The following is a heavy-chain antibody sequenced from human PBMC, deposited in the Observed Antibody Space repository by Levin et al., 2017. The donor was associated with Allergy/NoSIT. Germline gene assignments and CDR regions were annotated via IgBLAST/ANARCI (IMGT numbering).Heavy chain of an antibody. Sequence: SETLSLTCTVSGGSISSYYWSWIRQPPGKGLEWIGYIYYSGSTNYNPSLKSRVTISVDTSKNQFSLKLSSVTAADTAVYYCARRGGVGYGGNSWWFDPWGQGTLVTVSS. V-gene: IGHV4-59*08. CDR3: ARRGGVGYGGNSWWFDP. J-gene: IGHJ5*02. CDR2: IYYSGST. D-gene: IGHD4-23*01. CDR1: GGSISSYY.